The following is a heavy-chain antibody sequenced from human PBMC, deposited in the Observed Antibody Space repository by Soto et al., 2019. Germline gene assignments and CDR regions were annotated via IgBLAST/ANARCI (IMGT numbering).Heavy chain of an antibody. Sequence: QVNLVQSGGGLVQPGRSLRLSCEASGFTFRNSGMEWICQAPGMGLEWVARIWYDGGSQYYADSVKGRFTISRDNSKNTLYMEMNSVRVEDTAVYYCARDMDSNYDGMDVWGQGTTVIVSS. CDR2: IWYDGGSQ. J-gene: IGHJ6*02. CDR3: ARDMDSNYDGMDV. V-gene: IGHV3-33*01. D-gene: IGHD4-4*01. CDR1: GFTFRNSG.